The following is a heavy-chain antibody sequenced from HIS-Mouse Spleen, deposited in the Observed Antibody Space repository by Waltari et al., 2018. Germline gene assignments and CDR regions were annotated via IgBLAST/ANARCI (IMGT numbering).Heavy chain of an antibody. CDR1: GCSSSSSTYY. Sequence: QLQLQESGPGLVKPSETLSATCTVSGCSSSSSTYYWGCSRQPTGKGLGWIGSIDYSGSTYYNPSLKSRVTISVDTSKNQFSLKLSSVTAADTAVYYCAREIPYSSSWYDWYFDLWGRGTLVTVSS. D-gene: IGHD6-13*01. J-gene: IGHJ2*01. CDR3: AREIPYSSSWYDWYFDL. V-gene: IGHV4-39*07. CDR2: IDYSGST.